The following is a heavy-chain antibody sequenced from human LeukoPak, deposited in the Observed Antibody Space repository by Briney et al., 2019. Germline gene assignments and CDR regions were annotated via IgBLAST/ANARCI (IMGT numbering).Heavy chain of an antibody. CDR2: VYTSGST. D-gene: IGHD3-22*01. J-gene: IGHJ6*03. CDR3: ARGRKGRYDSSSYYYKYYMDV. CDR1: GDSLNSYS. V-gene: IGHV4-4*07. Sequence: SETLSLTCTVSGDSLNSYSWSWIRQPAGKGLEWIGRVYTSGSTNYNPSLKSRVTMSLDTSKNQFSLKVTSVTAADTAVYYCARGRKGRYDSSSYYYKYYMDVWGKGTTVTVSS.